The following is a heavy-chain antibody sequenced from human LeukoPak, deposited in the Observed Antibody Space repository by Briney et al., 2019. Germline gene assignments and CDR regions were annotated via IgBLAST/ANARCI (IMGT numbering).Heavy chain of an antibody. CDR2: IYYSGST. CDR3: ARLFSAAAGNRGH. V-gene: IGHV4-39*01. J-gene: IGHJ4*02. CDR1: GDSISSSNYY. D-gene: IGHD6-13*01. Sequence: SETLSLTCIVSGDSISSSNYYWGWIRRPPGKGLEWIGNIYYSGSTYLNPSLKSRVTLSADTSKNQFSLKLSSVTAADTAVYYCARLFSAAAGNRGHWGQGTLVTVSS.